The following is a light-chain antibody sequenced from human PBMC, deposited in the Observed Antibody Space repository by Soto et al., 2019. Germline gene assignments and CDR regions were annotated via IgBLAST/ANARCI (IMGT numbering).Light chain of an antibody. CDR2: SIS. CDR3: LLYYGGAWV. J-gene: IGLJ3*02. Sequence: VVTQEPSLTVSPGGTVTLTCASSTGAVTRGYYPNWFQQKPGQAPRALIYSISNKHSWTPARLSGSLLGGKAALTLSGVQPEDEAEYYCLLYYGGAWVFGGGTKLTVL. V-gene: IGLV7-43*01. CDR1: TGAVTRGYY.